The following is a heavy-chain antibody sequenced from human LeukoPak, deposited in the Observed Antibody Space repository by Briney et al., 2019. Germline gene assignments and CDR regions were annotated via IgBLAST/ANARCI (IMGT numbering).Heavy chain of an antibody. V-gene: IGHV1-69*05. CDR2: IIPLNGTA. CDR3: ARDRRIFGVVIIPFFDY. CDR1: GDTFSSYA. D-gene: IGHD3-3*01. Sequence: SVKVSCKASGDTFSSYAINWVRQAPGQGLEWMGRIIPLNGTADYAQKLQGRVTMTTDTSTSTAYMELSSLRSEDTAVYYCARDRRIFGVVIIPFFDYWGQGTLVTVSS. J-gene: IGHJ4*02.